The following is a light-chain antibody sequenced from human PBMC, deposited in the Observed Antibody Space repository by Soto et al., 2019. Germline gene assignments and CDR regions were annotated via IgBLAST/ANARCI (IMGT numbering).Light chain of an antibody. V-gene: IGKV3-20*01. J-gene: IGKJ1*01. CDR1: QSVSNNY. Sequence: TQSPGTLSLSPGERATLSCRASQSVSNNYLAWYQQKPGQAARLVVYGASSRATGVPDRFSASGSGTDFTLTISRLEPEDFAVYYCQQYAKAPLTFGQGTKVDI. CDR2: GAS. CDR3: QQYAKAPLT.